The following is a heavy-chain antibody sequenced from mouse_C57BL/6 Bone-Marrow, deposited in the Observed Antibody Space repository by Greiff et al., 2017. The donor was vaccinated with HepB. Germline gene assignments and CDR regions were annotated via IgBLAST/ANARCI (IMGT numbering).Heavy chain of an antibody. CDR3: TNQESLYDGYAWFAY. Sequence: EVQVVESGGGLVQPGGSMKLSCAASGFTFSDAWMDWVRQSPEKGLEWVAEIRNKANNHATYYAESVKGRFTISRDDSKSSVYLQMNSLRAEDTGIYYCTNQESLYDGYAWFAYWGQGTLVTVSA. CDR2: IRNKANNHAT. D-gene: IGHD2-3*01. J-gene: IGHJ3*01. V-gene: IGHV6-6*01. CDR1: GFTFSDAW.